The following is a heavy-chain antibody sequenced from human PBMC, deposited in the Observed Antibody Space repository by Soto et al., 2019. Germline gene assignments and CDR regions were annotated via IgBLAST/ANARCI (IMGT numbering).Heavy chain of an antibody. CDR3: ACAPPSFGVVQVYGMDV. D-gene: IGHD3-3*01. J-gene: IGHJ6*02. CDR2: ISAYNGYT. CDR1: TYTCTSFG. V-gene: IGHV1-18*01. Sequence: AAVKVSCKPSTYTCTSFGINGRRRAPAQRLEWMGWISAYNGYTNYAQKLQGRVTMTTDTSTSTAYMELRSLRSDDTAVYYCACAPPSFGVVQVYGMDVWGQGTTVT.